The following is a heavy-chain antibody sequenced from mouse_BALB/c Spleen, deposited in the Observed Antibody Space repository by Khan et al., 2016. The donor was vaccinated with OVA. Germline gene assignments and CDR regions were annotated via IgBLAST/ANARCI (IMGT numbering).Heavy chain of an antibody. J-gene: IGHJ2*01. CDR1: GYSITSGYG. D-gene: IGHD1-2*01. CDR2: INYSGST. Sequence: EVQLQESGPGLVKPSQSLSLTCTVNGYSITSGYGWNWIRQFPGNKLEWMGYINYSGSTNYNPSLKSRISITRDTSKNQFFLQLNSVTTEDTATYYCARTARIKYWGQGTTLTVSS. V-gene: IGHV3-1*02. CDR3: ARTARIKY.